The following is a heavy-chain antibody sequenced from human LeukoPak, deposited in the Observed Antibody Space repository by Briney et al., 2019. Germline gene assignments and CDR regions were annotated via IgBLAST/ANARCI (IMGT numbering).Heavy chain of an antibody. Sequence: GGSLRLSCAASGFTFSSNYMSWVRQAPGKGLEWVSVIYSGGSTYYADSVKGRFTISRDNSKNTLYLQMNSLRAEDTAVYYCARGGLAPYYYGMDVWGQGTTVTVSS. CDR2: IYSGGST. CDR1: GFTFSSNY. J-gene: IGHJ6*02. V-gene: IGHV3-66*01. CDR3: ARGGLAPYYYGMDV.